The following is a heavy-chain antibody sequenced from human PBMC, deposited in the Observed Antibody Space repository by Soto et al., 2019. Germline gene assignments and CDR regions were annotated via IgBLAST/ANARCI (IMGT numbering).Heavy chain of an antibody. D-gene: IGHD3-22*01. CDR2: ITGSSSYI. Sequence: EVQLVESGGGLVKPGGSLRLSCAASGFTFSSYSMNWVRQAPGKGLEWVSSITGSSSYIYYADSVKGRFTISRDNAKNSLYLQMNSLRAEDTAVYYCSRDVYYYDSSAFWAYWGQGTVVTVSS. J-gene: IGHJ4*02. V-gene: IGHV3-21*02. CDR1: GFTFSSYS. CDR3: SRDVYYYDSSAFWAY.